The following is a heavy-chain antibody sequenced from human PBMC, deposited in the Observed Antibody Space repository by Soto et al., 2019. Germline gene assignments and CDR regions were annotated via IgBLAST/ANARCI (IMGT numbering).Heavy chain of an antibody. CDR2: ISWKGANK. D-gene: IGHD3-22*01. CDR3: ARDVNPHYYDTSGHFAN. J-gene: IGHJ4*02. Sequence: EVQLVESGGGLVQPGRSLRLSCVASGLSLDDHAMHWVRQVPGKGLEWVSGISWKGANKGYADSVKGRFTISRDNAKKSLNLQMNSLRDEDTAMYYCARDVNPHYYDTSGHFANWGQGTLVTVSS. CDR1: GLSLDDHA. V-gene: IGHV3-9*01.